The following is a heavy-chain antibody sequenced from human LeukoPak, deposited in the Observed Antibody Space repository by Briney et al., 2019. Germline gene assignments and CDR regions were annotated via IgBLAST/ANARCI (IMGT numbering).Heavy chain of an antibody. CDR2: MNPNSGNT. Sequence: ASVKVSCKASGYTFTSYDINWVRQATGQGLEWMGWMNPNSGNTGYAQKFQGRVTMTRNTSISTAYMELSSLRSEDTAVYYCARDRGWTGGTTDYFDCWGQGTLVTVSA. V-gene: IGHV1-8*01. D-gene: IGHD1-26*01. CDR1: GYTFTSYD. CDR3: ARDRGWTGGTTDYFDC. J-gene: IGHJ4*02.